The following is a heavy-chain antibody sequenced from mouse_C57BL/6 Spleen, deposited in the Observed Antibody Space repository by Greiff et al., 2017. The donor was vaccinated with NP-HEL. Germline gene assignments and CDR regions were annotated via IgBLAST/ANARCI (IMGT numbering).Heavy chain of an antibody. J-gene: IGHJ3*01. CDR2: IYPGDGDT. D-gene: IGHD1-1*01. CDR3: ARGDYGSSSAWFAY. V-gene: IGHV1-82*01. Sequence: QVQLQQSGPELVKPGASVKISCKASGYAFSSSWMNWVKQRPGKGLEWIGRIYPGDGDTNYNGKFKGKATLTADKSSSTAYMQLSSLTSEDSAVYVCARGDYGSSSAWFAYWGQGTLVTVSA. CDR1: GYAFSSSW.